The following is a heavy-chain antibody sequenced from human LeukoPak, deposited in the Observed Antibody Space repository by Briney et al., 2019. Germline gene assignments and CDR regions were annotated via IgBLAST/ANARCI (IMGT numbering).Heavy chain of an antibody. J-gene: IGHJ4*02. CDR3: AREGSLPFDY. V-gene: IGHV4-39*02. Sequence: SETLSLTCTVSGGSISSSSYYWGWIRQPPGKGLEWIGSIYYSGSTYYNPSLKSRVTISVDTSKNQFSLKLSSVTAADTAVYYCAREGSLPFDYWGQGTLVTVSS. D-gene: IGHD5/OR15-5a*01. CDR1: GGSISSSSYY. CDR2: IYYSGST.